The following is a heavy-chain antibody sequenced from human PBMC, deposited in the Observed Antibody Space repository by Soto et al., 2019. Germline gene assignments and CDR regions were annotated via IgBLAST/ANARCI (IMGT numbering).Heavy chain of an antibody. CDR3: ARDYREIVVGKGPGFSGMDV. CDR2: VNTYSGQT. Sequence: QVQLGQSGGEVKKPGASVKVSCKASGYSFINFGINWVRQAPGQGLEWMGWVNTYSGQTKNAQKFQGRVLMMTDKPTNTIDMEVRSLTPHDTAVSYCARDYREIVVGKGPGFSGMDVWGQGNTVTVS. D-gene: IGHD3-22*01. V-gene: IGHV1-18*01. CDR1: GYSFINFG. J-gene: IGHJ6*02.